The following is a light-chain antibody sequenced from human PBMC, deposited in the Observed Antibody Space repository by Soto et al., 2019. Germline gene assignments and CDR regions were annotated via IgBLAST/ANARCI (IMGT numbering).Light chain of an antibody. CDR3: QQLISYPLT. J-gene: IGKJ4*01. CDR2: AAS. CDR1: QGISTY. V-gene: IGKV1-9*01. Sequence: DIQLTQSPSFLSASVGDRVTITCRASQGISTYLAWYQQNPGIAPKLLIYAASTLQSGVPSRFSGSGSGTEFTLTISSLQPEDFATYYCQQLISYPLTFGGGTRVEIK.